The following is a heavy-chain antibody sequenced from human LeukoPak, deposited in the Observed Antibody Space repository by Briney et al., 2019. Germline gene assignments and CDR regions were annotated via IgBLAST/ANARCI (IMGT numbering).Heavy chain of an antibody. J-gene: IGHJ5*02. CDR2: IDPSDSYT. D-gene: IGHD1-1*01. CDR3: ASQPEGTWSDP. V-gene: IGHV5-10-1*01. Sequence: GESLKISCKGSGYSFTSNCISWVRQMPGKGLEWMGRIDPSDSYTNYSPSFQGHVTISADKSISTAYLQWSSLKASDTAMYYCASQPEGTWSDPWGQGALVTVSS. CDR1: GYSFTSNC.